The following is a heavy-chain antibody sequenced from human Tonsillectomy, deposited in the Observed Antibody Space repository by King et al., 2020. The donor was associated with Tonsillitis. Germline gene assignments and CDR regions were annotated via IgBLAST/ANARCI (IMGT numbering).Heavy chain of an antibody. J-gene: IGHJ2*01. CDR2: IYYSGTT. D-gene: IGHD3-10*01. Sequence: VQLQESGPGLVKPSETLSLTCTVSGSISGSYWTWIRQPPGKGLEWIGYIYYSGTTNYNPSLRSRVTKSVDTSKNQFSLRLSSVTAADTAVYYCARLDYFGSGSYWYFDLWGRGTLVTVSS. CDR1: GSISGSY. V-gene: IGHV4-59*08. CDR3: ARLDYFGSGSYWYFDL.